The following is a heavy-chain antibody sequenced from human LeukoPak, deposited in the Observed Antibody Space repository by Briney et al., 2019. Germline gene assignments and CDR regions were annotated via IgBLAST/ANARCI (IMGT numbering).Heavy chain of an antibody. J-gene: IGHJ6*02. CDR3: ARDAPRVTTYCYYGMDV. CDR1: GYTFTSYG. D-gene: IGHD5-18*01. Sequence: ASVKVSCKASGYTFTSYGISWVRQAPGQGLEWMGWISAYNGNTNYAQKLQGRVTMTTDTSTSTAYMELRSLRSDDTAVYYCARDAPRVTTYCYYGMDVWGQGTTVTVSS. CDR2: ISAYNGNT. V-gene: IGHV1-18*01.